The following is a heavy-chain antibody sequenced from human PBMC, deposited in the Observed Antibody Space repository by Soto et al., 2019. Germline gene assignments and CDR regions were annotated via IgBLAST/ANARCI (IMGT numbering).Heavy chain of an antibody. CDR1: GFTFSSYA. J-gene: IGHJ4*02. CDR2: ISGSGAYT. D-gene: IGHD2-2*01. V-gene: IGHV3-23*01. Sequence: GGSLRLSCAASGFTFSSYAMHWVRQAPGKGLEWVSAISGSGAYTYYANYVKGRFTISRDNSKNTLYLQLNSLRAEDTAVYYCAKYGCSSTSCQCDYWGQGTRVTVSS. CDR3: AKYGCSSTSCQCDY.